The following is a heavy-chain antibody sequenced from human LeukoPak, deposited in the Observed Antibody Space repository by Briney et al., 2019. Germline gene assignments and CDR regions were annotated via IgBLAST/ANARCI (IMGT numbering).Heavy chain of an antibody. V-gene: IGHV4-34*01. CDR3: ARYRSYCTSTTCYRDWFDP. Sequence: SETLSLTCAVYSGSFTGYFWSWIRQPPGKGLEWIGGINHSGSTNYNPSLKSRVTISVDTSKNQFSLKLTSVTAADTAVYYCARYRSYCTSTTCYRDWFDPWGQGTLVNLSS. CDR1: SGSFTGYF. CDR2: INHSGST. J-gene: IGHJ5*02. D-gene: IGHD2-2*01.